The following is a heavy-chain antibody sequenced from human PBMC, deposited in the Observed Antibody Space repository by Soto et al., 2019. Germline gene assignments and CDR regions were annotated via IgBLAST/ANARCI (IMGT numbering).Heavy chain of an antibody. J-gene: IGHJ4*02. D-gene: IGHD1-26*01. CDR2: ISHTGSP. Sequence: LQLQESGPGLVKPSETLSLTCTVSGGSISNSDYFWAWMRQPPGKGLEWVGTISHTGSPRYNPSLRSRVTISVDTSNNQFSLTLPSVTAADTAVFYCASQLESTTYFDYWGRGTLVTVSS. CDR3: ASQLESTTYFDY. V-gene: IGHV4-39*01. CDR1: GGSISNSDYF.